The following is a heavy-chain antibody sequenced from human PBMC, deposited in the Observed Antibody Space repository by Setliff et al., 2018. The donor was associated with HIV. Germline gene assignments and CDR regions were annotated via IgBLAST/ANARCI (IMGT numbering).Heavy chain of an antibody. CDR2: FDPEDGDT. Sequence: ASVKVSCKVSGYTLTELSMHWVRQASGKGFAWMGRFDPEDGDTLYAHKFQGRVTMTEDTSTDTAYLELSGLRSEDTAVYYCATAKEVWLAEGGFDYWGQGTLVTVSS. J-gene: IGHJ4*02. CDR3: ATAKEVWLAEGGFDY. V-gene: IGHV1-24*01. D-gene: IGHD6-19*01. CDR1: GYTLTELS.